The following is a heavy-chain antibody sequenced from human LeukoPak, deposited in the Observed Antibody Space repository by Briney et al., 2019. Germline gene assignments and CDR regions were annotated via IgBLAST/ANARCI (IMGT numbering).Heavy chain of an antibody. D-gene: IGHD3-3*01. CDR1: GYTFTSCA. Sequence: GASVKVSCKASGYTFTSCAMNWVRQAPGQGLDWMGWINTNTGNPTYAQGFTGRFVFSLDTSVSTAYLQISSLKAEDTAVYYCARSIYDFWSGLDAFDIWGQGTMVTVSS. CDR3: ARSIYDFWSGLDAFDI. CDR2: INTNTGNP. V-gene: IGHV7-4-1*02. J-gene: IGHJ3*02.